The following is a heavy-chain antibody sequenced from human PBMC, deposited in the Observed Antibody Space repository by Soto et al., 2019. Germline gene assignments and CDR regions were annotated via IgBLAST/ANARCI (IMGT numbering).Heavy chain of an antibody. CDR1: GDTFAFYS. Sequence: QVQLVQSGAEVKRPGSSVKVSCKASGDTFAFYSINWVRHAPGLVLEWMGRINPILSMSNYAQRFQGRVTMTADKSTSTAYRVLNSLRSEDTAMYYCATSYGSGYRAFDYWGQGALVTVSS. D-gene: IGHD3-10*01. CDR3: ATSYGSGYRAFDY. CDR2: INPILSMS. J-gene: IGHJ4*02. V-gene: IGHV1-69*02.